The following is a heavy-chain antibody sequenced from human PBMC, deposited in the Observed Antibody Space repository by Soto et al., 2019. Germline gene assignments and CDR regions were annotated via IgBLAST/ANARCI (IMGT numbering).Heavy chain of an antibody. V-gene: IGHV1-3*01. CDR1: GYNFTAYA. D-gene: IGHD3-22*01. CDR3: ARVGYFASAGFPRPYDY. J-gene: IGHJ4*02. CDR2: INGGNDKT. Sequence: GASVKVSCKASGYNFTAYAIYWVRQAPRQRLEWLGWINGGNDKTGYSQRFQGRLSITKKTSATTAFMELSNLRSEDTAVYYCARVGYFASAGFPRPYDYRGQGTLVTVSS.